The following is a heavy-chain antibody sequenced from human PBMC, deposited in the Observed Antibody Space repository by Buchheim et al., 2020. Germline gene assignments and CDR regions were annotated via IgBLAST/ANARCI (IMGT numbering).Heavy chain of an antibody. CDR2: ISYDGSNK. V-gene: IGHV3-30*18. Sequence: QVQLVESGGGVVQPGRSLRLSCAASGFTFSSYGMHWVRQAPGKGLEWVAVISYDGSNKYYADSVKGRFTISRDNSKNTLYLQMNSLRAEDTAVYYCAKVGMATIWGDYYYYGMDVWGQGT. D-gene: IGHD5-24*01. J-gene: IGHJ6*02. CDR1: GFTFSSYG. CDR3: AKVGMATIWGDYYYYGMDV.